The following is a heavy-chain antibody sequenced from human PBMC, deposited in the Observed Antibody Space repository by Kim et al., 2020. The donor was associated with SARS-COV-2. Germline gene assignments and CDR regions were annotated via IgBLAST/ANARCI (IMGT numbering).Heavy chain of an antibody. CDR1: GFTFSSYG. CDR2: ISYDGSNK. V-gene: IGHV3-30*18. D-gene: IGHD3-10*01. Sequence: GGSLRLSCAASGFTFSSYGMHWVRQAPGKGLEWVAVISYDGSNKYYADSVKGRFTISRDNSKNTLYLQMNSLRAEDTAVYYCAKAYYGSGSYPFDYLGQG. CDR3: AKAYYGSGSYPFDY. J-gene: IGHJ4*02.